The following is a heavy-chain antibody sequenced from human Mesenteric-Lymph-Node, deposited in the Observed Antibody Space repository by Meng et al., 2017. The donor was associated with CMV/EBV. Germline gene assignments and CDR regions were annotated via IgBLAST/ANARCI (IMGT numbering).Heavy chain of an antibody. CDR3: AHSSGIAAAGPFYFDY. CDR2: IYWDDDK. Sequence: QNTLKESGPTLVKPTQTLTLTCTFSGFSLSTSGVGVGWIRQPPGKALEWLALIYWDDDKRYSPSLKSRLTITKDTSKNQVVLTMTNMDPVDTATYYCAHSSGIAAAGPFYFDYWGQGTLVTVSS. CDR1: GFSLSTSGVG. J-gene: IGHJ4*02. V-gene: IGHV2-5*02. D-gene: IGHD6-13*01.